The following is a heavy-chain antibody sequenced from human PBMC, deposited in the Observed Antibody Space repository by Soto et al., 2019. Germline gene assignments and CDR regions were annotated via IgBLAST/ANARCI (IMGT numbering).Heavy chain of an antibody. D-gene: IGHD2-21*02. CDR2: IYYSGST. Sequence: PSDTLSLTCTFSGFSISSGFYYWSWIRQHPGKGLEWIGYIYYSGSTYYNPSLKSRVTISVDTSKNQFSLKLSSVTAADTAVYYCARTVPYCGGDCHAFDIWGQGTMVKVSS. J-gene: IGHJ3*02. CDR1: GFSISSGFYY. CDR3: ARTVPYCGGDCHAFDI. V-gene: IGHV4-30-4*02.